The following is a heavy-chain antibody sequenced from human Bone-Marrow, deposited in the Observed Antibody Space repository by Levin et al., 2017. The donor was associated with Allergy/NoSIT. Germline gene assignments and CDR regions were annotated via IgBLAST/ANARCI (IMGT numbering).Heavy chain of an antibody. V-gene: IGHV5-10-1*01. CDR3: ARRRCGATCDRYCSGGSCYPGWFDP. D-gene: IGHD2-15*01. Sequence: GGSLRLSCKGSGYSFTSYWISWVRQMPGKGLEWMGRIDPSDSYTNYSPSFQGHVTISADKSISTAYLQWSSLKASDTAMYYCARRRCGATCDRYCSGGSCYPGWFDPWGQGTLVTVSS. J-gene: IGHJ5*02. CDR2: IDPSDSYT. CDR1: GYSFTSYW.